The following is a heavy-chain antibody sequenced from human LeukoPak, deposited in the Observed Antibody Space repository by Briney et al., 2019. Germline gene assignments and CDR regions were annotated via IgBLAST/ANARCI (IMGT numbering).Heavy chain of an antibody. CDR2: IRYDGSNK. V-gene: IGHV3-30*02. Sequence: GGSLRLSCAASGFTFSSYGMHWVRQAPGKGLEWVAFIRYDGSNKYYADSVKGRFAISRDNSKNTLYLQMNSLRAEDTAVYYCARSLLVVPDASGEHDAFDMWGQGTMVTVSS. CDR1: GFTFSSYG. CDR3: ARSLLVVPDASGEHDAFDM. J-gene: IGHJ3*02. D-gene: IGHD2-8*02.